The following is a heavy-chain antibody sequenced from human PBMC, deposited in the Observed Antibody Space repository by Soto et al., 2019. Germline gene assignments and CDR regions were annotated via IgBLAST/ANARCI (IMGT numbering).Heavy chain of an antibody. V-gene: IGHV1-69*01. CDR3: ARENQELVRGAFDN. J-gene: IGHJ4*02. CDR2: IVPIFGAT. CDR1: GGTFSRYA. Sequence: QVRLVQSGAEVKRPGSSVKVSCTASGGTFSRYAISWVRQAPGQRPEWMGRIVPIFGATNYAQKFQDRVTVTADESTSTVHMGLSSLTSEDSAVYYCARENQELVRGAFDNWGQGTLVTVSS. D-gene: IGHD3-10*01.